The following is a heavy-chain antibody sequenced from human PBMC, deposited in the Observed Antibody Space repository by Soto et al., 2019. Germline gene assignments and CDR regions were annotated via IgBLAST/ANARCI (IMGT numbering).Heavy chain of an antibody. CDR2: ISYDGSNK. V-gene: IGHV3-30-3*01. Sequence: PGRSLRLSCAASGFTFSSYAMHWVRQAPGKGLEWVAVISYDGSNKYYADSVKGRFTISRDNSKNTLYLQMNSLRAEDTAVYYCARDRTLVAAAGIFSGMDVWGQGTTVTVSS. J-gene: IGHJ6*02. CDR3: ARDRTLVAAAGIFSGMDV. D-gene: IGHD6-13*01. CDR1: GFTFSSYA.